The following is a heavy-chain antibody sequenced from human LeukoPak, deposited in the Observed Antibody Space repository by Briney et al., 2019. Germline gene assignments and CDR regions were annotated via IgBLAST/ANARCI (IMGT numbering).Heavy chain of an antibody. J-gene: IGHJ3*02. CDR2: INPNSGGT. D-gene: IGHD2-2*01. V-gene: IGHV1-2*04. Sequence: GASVKVSCKASGYTFTGYYMHWVRQAPGQGLEWMGWINPNSGGTNYAQKFQGWVTMTRGTSISTAYMELSRLGSDDTAVYYCARGGVVPAANAFDIWGQGTMVTVSS. CDR3: ARGGVVPAANAFDI. CDR1: GYTFTGYY.